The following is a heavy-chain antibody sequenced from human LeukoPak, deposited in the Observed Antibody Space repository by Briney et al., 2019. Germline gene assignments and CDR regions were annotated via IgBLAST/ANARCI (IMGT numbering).Heavy chain of an antibody. Sequence: GGSLRLSCAASGFTFSSYAMHWVRQAPGKGLEWVAVISYDGSNKYYADSVKGRFTISRDNSKNTLYLQMNSLRAEDTAVYYCARDLGIVGAPGNYFDYWGQGSPVTVSS. CDR2: ISYDGSNK. CDR3: ARDLGIVGAPGNYFDY. J-gene: IGHJ4*02. CDR1: GFTFSSYA. D-gene: IGHD1-26*01. V-gene: IGHV3-30-3*01.